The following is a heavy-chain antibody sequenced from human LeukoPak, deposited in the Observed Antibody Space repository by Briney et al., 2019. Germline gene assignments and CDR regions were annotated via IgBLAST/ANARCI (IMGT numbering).Heavy chain of an antibody. CDR3: ARGASRGFDY. CDR1: GFTFSTCS. D-gene: IGHD5-24*01. Sequence: GGSLRLSCAASGFTFSTCSMNWVRQPPGKGLEWVSYISSSSSTIYYADSVKGRLTISRDNAKNSLYLQMNSLRDEDTAVFYCARGASRGFDYWGHGTLVTVSS. J-gene: IGHJ4*01. CDR2: ISSSSSTI. V-gene: IGHV3-48*02.